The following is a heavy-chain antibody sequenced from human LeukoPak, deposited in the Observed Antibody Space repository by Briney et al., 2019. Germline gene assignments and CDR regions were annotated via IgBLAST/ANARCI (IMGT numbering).Heavy chain of an antibody. V-gene: IGHV3-33*06. CDR3: AKNPFSGHYYNYMDV. Sequence: PGRSLRLSCAASGFTFSSYGMHWVRQAPGKGLEWVAVIWYDGSNKYYADSVKGRFTISRDNSKNTLYLQMNSLRAEDTAVYYCAKNPFSGHYYNYMDVWGKGTTVTVSS. CDR2: IWYDGSNK. D-gene: IGHD3-10*01. J-gene: IGHJ6*03. CDR1: GFTFSSYG.